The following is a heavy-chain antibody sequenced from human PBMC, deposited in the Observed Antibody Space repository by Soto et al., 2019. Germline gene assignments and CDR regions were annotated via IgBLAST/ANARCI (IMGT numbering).Heavy chain of an antibody. CDR3: AHSVGSQLPRGPSDYYYYGMDV. V-gene: IGHV2-5*02. J-gene: IGHJ6*02. Sequence: SCTTLLNPPQTLALTCTFSVVSLSPLGLGLGWMGEPPVKALEFLALIYWDDDKRYSPSLKSRLTITKDTSKNQVVLTMTNMDPVDTATYYCAHSVGSQLPRGPSDYYYYGMDVWGQGTTVTVSS. CDR1: VVSLSPLGLG. D-gene: IGHD2-2*01. CDR2: IYWDDDK.